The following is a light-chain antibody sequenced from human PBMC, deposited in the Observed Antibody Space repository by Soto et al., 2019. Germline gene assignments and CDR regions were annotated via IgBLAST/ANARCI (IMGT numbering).Light chain of an antibody. Sequence: QSALTQPASVSGSPGQSITISCTGTSSDVGNYNLVSWYQQHPDKAPKLMIYEVTKRPSGVSNRFSGSKSGNTASLTISGLQAEDDADYSCSSYADSVTHYVFRAGTKVTV. CDR3: SSYADSVTHYV. CDR1: SSDVGNYNL. J-gene: IGLJ1*01. V-gene: IGLV2-23*02. CDR2: EVT.